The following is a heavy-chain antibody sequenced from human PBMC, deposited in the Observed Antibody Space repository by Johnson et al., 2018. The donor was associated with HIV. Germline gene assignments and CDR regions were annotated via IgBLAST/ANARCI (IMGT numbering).Heavy chain of an antibody. V-gene: IGHV3-30*04. CDR1: GFTFSSYA. CDR2: ISYDGNHK. Sequence: QVQLVESGGGLVKSGGSLRLSCAASGFTFSSYAMHWVRRAPGKGLEGVAFISYDGNHKYYADSVKGRFTISRDKSKNTLYLQMNSLRAEDTAVYYCARDPEGAPPLGAFDIWGQGTMVTVSS. J-gene: IGHJ3*02. CDR3: ARDPEGAPPLGAFDI. D-gene: IGHD1-26*01.